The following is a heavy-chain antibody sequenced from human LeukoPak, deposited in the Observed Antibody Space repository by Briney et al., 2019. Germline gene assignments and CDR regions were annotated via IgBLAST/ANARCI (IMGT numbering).Heavy chain of an antibody. D-gene: IGHD6-13*01. CDR2: IGTAGDT. CDR3: ARGGPYSSNP. CDR1: GFTFNNYD. Sequence: SGGPLRLSCAASGFTFNNYDIHWVRQATGKGLEWVSAIGTAGDTYYPGSVKGRFTISRENAKNSLYLQMNSLRAGDTAVYYCARGGPYSSNPWGQGTLVTVSS. J-gene: IGHJ5*02. V-gene: IGHV3-13*01.